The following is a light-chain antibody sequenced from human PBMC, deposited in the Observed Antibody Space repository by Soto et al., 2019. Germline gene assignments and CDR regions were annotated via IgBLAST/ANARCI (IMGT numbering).Light chain of an antibody. CDR1: QSVTSSY. Sequence: EIVLTQSPGILSLSPGERATLSCRASQSVTSSYLAWFQQKPGQAPRLLIYGASSRATGIPDTFRGSGSGTDFTLTISRLEPGDFAVYYCHQYGSSPLTFGGGTKVEIK. CDR2: GAS. J-gene: IGKJ4*01. V-gene: IGKV3-20*01. CDR3: HQYGSSPLT.